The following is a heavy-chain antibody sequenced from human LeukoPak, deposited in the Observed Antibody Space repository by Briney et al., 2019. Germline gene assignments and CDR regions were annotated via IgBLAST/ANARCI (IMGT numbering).Heavy chain of an antibody. CDR2: ISSSGSTI. V-gene: IGHV3-48*03. D-gene: IGHD2-15*01. Sequence: PGGSLRLSCAASGFTFSSYEMNWVRQAPGKGLEWVSYISSSGSTIYYADSVKGRFTISRDNVKNSLYLQMNSLRAEDTAVYYCVSNVGPRRRSPVVMDVWGQGTTVTVSS. CDR1: GFTFSSYE. CDR3: VSNVGPRRRSPVVMDV. J-gene: IGHJ6*02.